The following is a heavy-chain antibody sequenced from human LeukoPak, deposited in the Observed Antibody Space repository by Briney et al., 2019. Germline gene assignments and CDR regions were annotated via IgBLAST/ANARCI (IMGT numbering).Heavy chain of an antibody. D-gene: IGHD4-23*01. J-gene: IGHJ6*03. V-gene: IGHV3-33*01. CDR1: GFTFSSYG. CDR2: IWYDGSNK. CDR3: AREAAGAAVVTNRYYMDV. Sequence: GGSLRLSCAASGFTFSSYGMHWVRQAPGKGLEWVAVIWYDGSNKYYADSVKGRFTISRDNSENTLYLQMNSLRAEDTAVYYCAREAAGAAVVTNRYYMDVWGKGTTVTVSS.